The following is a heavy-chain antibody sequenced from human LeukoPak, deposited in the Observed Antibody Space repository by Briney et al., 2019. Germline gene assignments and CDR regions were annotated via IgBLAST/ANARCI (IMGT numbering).Heavy chain of an antibody. J-gene: IGHJ6*02. CDR1: GFTFSSYA. CDR2: ICGSGGRT. Sequence: GGSLRLSCAASGFTFSSYATSWVRQAPGKGLEWVSAICGSGGRTYYADSVKRRFTLSRDNSKNTLYLQMNSLRAEDTAVYYCAKSSGWLPDVWGQGTTVTVSS. D-gene: IGHD6-19*01. CDR3: AKSSGWLPDV. V-gene: IGHV3-23*01.